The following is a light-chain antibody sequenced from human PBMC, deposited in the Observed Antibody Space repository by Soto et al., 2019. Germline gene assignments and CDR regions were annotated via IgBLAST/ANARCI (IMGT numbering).Light chain of an antibody. CDR2: DAS. CDR3: QQYDILPIT. Sequence: VESSHSPSSLFSAVWDIVTVTCLATQYINIYLNWYQQKPGKAPNLLIYDASNLEIGVPSRFSGSGSGTHFTFTISSLQTEDIGTYYCQQYDILPITFGRGTRLEIK. V-gene: IGKV1-33*01. J-gene: IGKJ5*01. CDR1: QYINIY.